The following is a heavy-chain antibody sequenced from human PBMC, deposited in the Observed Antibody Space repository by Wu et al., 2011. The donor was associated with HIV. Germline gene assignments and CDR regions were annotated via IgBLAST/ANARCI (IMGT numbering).Heavy chain of an antibody. CDR2: IIPIFGTA. CDR3: ARGIPYYYDSSGYSSTPYYFDY. V-gene: IGHV1-69*05. J-gene: IGHJ4*02. D-gene: IGHD3-22*01. CDR1: GGTFSSYG. Sequence: QVQLTQSGAEVKKPGSSVKVYCKASGGTFSSYGISWARQAPGQGPEWMGGIIPIFGTANYAQKFQGRVTITTDESTSTAYMELSSLRSEDTAVYYCARGIPYYYDSSGYSSTPYYFDYWGQGTLVTVSS.